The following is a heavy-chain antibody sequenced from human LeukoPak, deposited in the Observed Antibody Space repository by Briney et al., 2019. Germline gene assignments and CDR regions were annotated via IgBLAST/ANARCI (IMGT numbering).Heavy chain of an antibody. J-gene: IGHJ4*02. CDR1: GFTFSNYA. V-gene: IGHV3-23*01. CDR3: AREPRDCTGGTCQSAGGYYFYY. CDR2: ISASGGS. D-gene: IGHD2-15*01. Sequence: SGGSLRLSCAASGFTFSNYAMSWVRQAPGKGLEWVSGISASGGSYYADSVKGRFTVSRDISENTLYLQMNSLRAEDTAVYFCAREPRDCTGGTCQSAGGYYFYYWSQGTLVTVSS.